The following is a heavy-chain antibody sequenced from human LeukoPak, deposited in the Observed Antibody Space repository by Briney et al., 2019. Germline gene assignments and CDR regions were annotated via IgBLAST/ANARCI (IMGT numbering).Heavy chain of an antibody. CDR3: ARHPAVAGVSHFDF. V-gene: IGHV5-51*01. J-gene: IGHJ4*02. D-gene: IGHD6-19*01. CDR2: IYPGASDT. CDR1: GYSFTSYW. Sequence: GGSLRLSCKDSGYSFTSYWIGWVRQMPGKGLEWMGIIYPGASDTRYSPSFQGQVTISADKSINTAYLQWSSLKASDTAMYYCARHPAVAGVSHFDFWGQGTLVTVSS.